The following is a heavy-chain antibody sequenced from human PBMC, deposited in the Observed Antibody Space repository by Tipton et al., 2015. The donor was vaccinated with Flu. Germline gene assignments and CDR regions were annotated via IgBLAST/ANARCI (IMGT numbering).Heavy chain of an antibody. V-gene: IGHV4-39*07. CDR3: ARSYNSGAGSYYGY. D-gene: IGHD3-10*01. CDR1: SGSLSSGAYY. Sequence: TLSLTCTVSSGSLSSGAYYWGWIRQPPGKGLEWIGSIFYRGTTYYNPSLKSRVTISIDTSKNHFSLTVNSVTAADTAVYYCARSYNSGAGSYYGYWGQGTLVTVPS. J-gene: IGHJ4*02. CDR2: IFYRGTT.